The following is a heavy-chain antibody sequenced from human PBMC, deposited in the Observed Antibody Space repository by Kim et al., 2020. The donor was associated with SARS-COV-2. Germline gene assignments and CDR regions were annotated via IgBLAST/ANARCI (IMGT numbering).Heavy chain of an antibody. CDR3: ATWATIMWDFDY. D-gene: IGHD5-12*01. CDR1: GGSISSGGYY. CDR2: IYYSGST. J-gene: IGHJ4*02. Sequence: SETLSLTCTVSGGSISSGGYYWSWIRQHPGKGLEWIGYIYYSGSTYYNPSLKSRVTISVDTSKNQFSLNLSSVTAADTAVYYCATWATIMWDFDYWGQGTLFTVSS. V-gene: IGHV4-31*03.